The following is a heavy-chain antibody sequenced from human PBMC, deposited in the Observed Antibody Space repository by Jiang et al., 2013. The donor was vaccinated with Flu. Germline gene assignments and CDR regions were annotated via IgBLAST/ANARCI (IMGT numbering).Heavy chain of an antibody. CDR2: IDPSDSYT. CDR1: GYSFTSYW. D-gene: IGHD3-10*01. J-gene: IGHJ4*02. Sequence: GAEVKKPGESLRISRKGSGYSFTSYWISWVRQMPGKGLEWMGRIDPSDSYTNYSPSFQGHVTISADKSISTAYLQWSSLKASDTAMYYCASRATMVRGVHPFDYWGQGTLVTVSS. V-gene: IGHV5-10-1*01. CDR3: ASRATMVRGVHPFDY.